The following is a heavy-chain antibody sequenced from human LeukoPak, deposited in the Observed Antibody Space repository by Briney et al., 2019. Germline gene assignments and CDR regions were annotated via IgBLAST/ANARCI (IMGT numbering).Heavy chain of an antibody. V-gene: IGHV3-48*04. J-gene: IGHJ5*02. CDR3: AREPHYDSSGYINWFDP. CDR1: GFTFSSHG. CDR2: IRGDGVTT. Sequence: PGGSLRLSCAASGFTFSSHGMNWVRQAPGKGLEWVSGIRGDGVTTYYADSVKDRFTISRDNAKNSLYLQMNSLRAEDTAVYYCAREPHYDSSGYINWFDPWGQGTLVTVSS. D-gene: IGHD3-22*01.